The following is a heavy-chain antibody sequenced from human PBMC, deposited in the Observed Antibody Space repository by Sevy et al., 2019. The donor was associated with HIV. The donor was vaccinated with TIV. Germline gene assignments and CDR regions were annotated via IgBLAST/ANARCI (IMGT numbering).Heavy chain of an antibody. D-gene: IGHD2-15*01. J-gene: IGHJ4*02. CDR3: VYSEWDH. Sequence: GGSLRLSCAASGFIVSSYGMNWVRQAPGKGLEWVSFITGPGHSTYYADSVKGRFIISRDDSKNTVYLQMTSLRADDTAVYYCVYSEWDHWGQGTLVTVSS. V-gene: IGHV3-23*01. CDR1: GFIVSSYG. CDR2: ITGPGHST.